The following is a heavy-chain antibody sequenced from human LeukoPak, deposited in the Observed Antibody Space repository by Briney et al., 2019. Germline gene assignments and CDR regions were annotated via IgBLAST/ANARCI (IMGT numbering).Heavy chain of an antibody. V-gene: IGHV3-23*01. CDR2: ISDSGGTT. CDR1: GFTFSSYD. CDR3: AKGLVVIRFGHFDS. J-gene: IGHJ4*02. Sequence: GGSLRLSCAASGFTFSSYDMSWVRQAPGKGLEWVSTISDSGGTTYSADSVKGRFTISRDNSKNTLYLQMNSLRAEDTAVYYRAKGLVVIRFGHFDSWGQGTLVTVSS. D-gene: IGHD3-22*01.